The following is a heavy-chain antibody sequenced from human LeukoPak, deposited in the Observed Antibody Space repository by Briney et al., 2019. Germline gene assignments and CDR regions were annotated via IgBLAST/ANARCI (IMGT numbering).Heavy chain of an antibody. D-gene: IGHD3/OR15-3a*01. J-gene: IGHJ4*02. CDR1: GFSITDHF. CDR3: ARAVDQDFDY. V-gene: IGHV1-46*01. Sequence: ASVKVSCKTSGFSITDHFMHWVRQAPGQGLEWTGMINPSDGFTRQAQKFEGRVTITSDTSTSTVYMEMSSLTSEDTAVYYCARAVDQDFDYWGQGTLVTVSS. CDR2: INPSDGFT.